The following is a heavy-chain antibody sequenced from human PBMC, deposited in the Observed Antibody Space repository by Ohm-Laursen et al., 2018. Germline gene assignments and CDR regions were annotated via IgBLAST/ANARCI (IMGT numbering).Heavy chain of an antibody. V-gene: IGHV4-4*07. D-gene: IGHD6-13*01. J-gene: IGHJ6*02. Sequence: SETLSLTCIVSGGSTSSYYWSWVRQPAGKGLEWIGRIYTSGTTNYNPSLKSRVSMSLDTSKNQFSLKLSSVTAADTAVYYCARGGRRGSSWCRNYGMDVWGQGTTVTVSS. CDR3: ARGGRRGSSWCRNYGMDV. CDR2: IYTSGTT. CDR1: GGSTSSYY.